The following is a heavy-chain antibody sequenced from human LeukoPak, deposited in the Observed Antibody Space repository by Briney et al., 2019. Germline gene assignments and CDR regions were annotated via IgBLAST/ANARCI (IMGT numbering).Heavy chain of an antibody. CDR1: GGSISSYY. CDR3: ARGGDFWSGYYTSYYCYGMDV. D-gene: IGHD3-3*01. Sequence: SETLSLTCTVSGGSISSYYWSWIRQPPGKGLEWIGYIYYSGSTNYNPSLKSRVTISVDTSKNQFSLKLSSVTAADTAVYYCARGGDFWSGYYTSYYCYGMDVWGQGTTVTVSS. J-gene: IGHJ6*02. V-gene: IGHV4-59*01. CDR2: IYYSGST.